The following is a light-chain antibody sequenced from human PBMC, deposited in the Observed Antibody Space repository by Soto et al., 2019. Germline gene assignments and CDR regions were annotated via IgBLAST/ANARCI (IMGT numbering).Light chain of an antibody. CDR3: QPANSFPLT. Sequence: DIQMTQSPSSVSASVGDRVTITCRASQGISSWLAWYQQKPGTAPNLLISAASSLQSGVPSRFSGSGSGTDFTLIISNLQHEDFAIYYCQPANSFPLTFGGGTKVEIK. V-gene: IGKV1-12*01. J-gene: IGKJ4*01. CDR2: AAS. CDR1: QGISSW.